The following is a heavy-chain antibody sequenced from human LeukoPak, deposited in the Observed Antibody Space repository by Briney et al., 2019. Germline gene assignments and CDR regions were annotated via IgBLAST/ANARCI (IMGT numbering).Heavy chain of an antibody. Sequence: RSLRLSCAASGFTFSSYGMHWVRQAPGKGLEWVAVIWYDGSNKYYADSVKGRFTISRDNSKNTLYLQMNSLRAEDTAVYYCARDSSAPSSRVRGVIPFDYWGQGTLVTVSS. CDR2: IWYDGSNK. CDR3: ARDSSAPSSRVRGVIPFDY. D-gene: IGHD3-10*01. CDR1: GFTFSSYG. J-gene: IGHJ4*02. V-gene: IGHV3-33*01.